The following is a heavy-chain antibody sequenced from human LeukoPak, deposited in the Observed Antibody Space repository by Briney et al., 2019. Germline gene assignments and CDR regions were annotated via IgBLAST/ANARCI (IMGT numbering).Heavy chain of an antibody. J-gene: IGHJ3*02. CDR3: AKDLRDSRGLGSFDI. CDR2: ISDSGGST. V-gene: IGHV3-23*01. D-gene: IGHD3-22*01. CDR1: GFTFNNYA. Sequence: PGGSLRLSCAASGFTFNNYAMTWVRQAPGKGLEWVSTISDSGGSTYNADSVKGRFTISRDNAKNSLYLQMNSLRAEDTAVYFCAKDLRDSRGLGSFDIWGQGTLVTVSS.